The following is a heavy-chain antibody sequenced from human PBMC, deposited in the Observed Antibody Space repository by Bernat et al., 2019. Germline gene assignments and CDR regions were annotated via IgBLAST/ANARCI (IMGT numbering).Heavy chain of an antibody. CDR3: ARGPYSSPIERSLDYHYYYMDV. CDR1: GFTFSSYG. CDR2: IWYDGSNK. D-gene: IGHD6-13*01. Sequence: QVQLVESGGGVVQPGRSLRLSCAASGFTFSSYGMHWVRQAPGKGLEWVAVIWYDGSNKYYADSVKGRFTISRDNSKNTLYLQMNSLRAEDTAVYYCARGPYSSPIERSLDYHYYYMDVWGKGTTVTVSS. J-gene: IGHJ6*03. V-gene: IGHV3-33*01.